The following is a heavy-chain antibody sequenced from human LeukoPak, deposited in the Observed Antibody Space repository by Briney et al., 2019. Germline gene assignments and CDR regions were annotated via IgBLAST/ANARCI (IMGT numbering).Heavy chain of an antibody. V-gene: IGHV3-23*01. CDR2: IGGRDDRT. J-gene: IGHJ4*02. CDR1: GFTFTGHT. D-gene: IGHD3-3*01. Sequence: GGSLRLSCATSGFTFTGHTMTWFRQAPGKGLEWVSIIGGRDDRTYYADYVEGRFAISRGTSKNILYLQMNSLRAEDTAVYYCAKDPNPLYDLWSGYKWGQGTLVTVSS. CDR3: AKDPNPLYDLWSGYK.